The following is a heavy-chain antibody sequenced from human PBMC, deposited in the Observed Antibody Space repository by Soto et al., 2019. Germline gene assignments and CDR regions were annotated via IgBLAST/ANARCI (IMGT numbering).Heavy chain of an antibody. CDR2: ISSNGGST. J-gene: IGHJ6*02. Sequence: EVQLVESGGGLVQPGGSLRLSCAASGFTFSSYAMHWVRQAPGKGLEYVSAISSNGGSTYYANSVKGRFTISRDNSKDTLYLQMGSLRAEDMAVYYCARGPPQIVVVPAARTYYYYGMDVWGQGTTVTVSS. CDR3: ARGPPQIVVVPAARTYYYYGMDV. V-gene: IGHV3-64*01. D-gene: IGHD2-2*01. CDR1: GFTFSSYA.